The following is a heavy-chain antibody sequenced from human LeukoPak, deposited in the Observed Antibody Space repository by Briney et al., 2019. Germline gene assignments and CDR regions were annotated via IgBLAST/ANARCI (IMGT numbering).Heavy chain of an antibody. CDR2: ISGSGGST. D-gene: IGHD3-10*01. CDR3: AKLVEDTLLWFGELYVNYFDY. Sequence: PGGSLRLSCAASGFTFSNYAMSWVRQAPGKELEWVSAISGSGGSTYYADSVKGRFTISRDNSKNTLYLQMNSLRAEDTAVYYCAKLVEDTLLWFGELYVNYFDYWGQGTLVTVSS. V-gene: IGHV3-23*01. J-gene: IGHJ4*02. CDR1: GFTFSNYA.